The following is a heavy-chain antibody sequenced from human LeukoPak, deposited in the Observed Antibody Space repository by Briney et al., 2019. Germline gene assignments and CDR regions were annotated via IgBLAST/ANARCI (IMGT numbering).Heavy chain of an antibody. CDR1: GGTFSSYT. V-gene: IGHV1-69*02. CDR2: IIPILGIA. Sequence: SVKVSCKASGGTFSSYTISWVRQAPGQGLEWMGRIIPILGIANYAQKFQGRVTITADKSTSTAYMELSSLRSEDTAVYYCASSSATIRYSGSYYDYWGQGTLVTVSS. J-gene: IGHJ4*02. D-gene: IGHD1-26*01. CDR3: ASSSATIRYSGSYYDY.